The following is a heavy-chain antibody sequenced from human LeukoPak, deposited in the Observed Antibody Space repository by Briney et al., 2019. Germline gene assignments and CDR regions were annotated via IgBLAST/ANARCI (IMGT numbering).Heavy chain of an antibody. Sequence: SETLSLTCTVSGYSIRSDYYWGWIRQPPGRGLEWIGSIYHSGSTYYNPSLKSRVTISVDTSKNQFSLKLSSVTAADTAVYYCARAIEVGAMTPFDYWGQGTLVTVSS. CDR2: IYHSGST. J-gene: IGHJ4*02. CDR1: GYSIRSDYY. D-gene: IGHD1-26*01. CDR3: ARAIEVGAMTPFDY. V-gene: IGHV4-38-2*02.